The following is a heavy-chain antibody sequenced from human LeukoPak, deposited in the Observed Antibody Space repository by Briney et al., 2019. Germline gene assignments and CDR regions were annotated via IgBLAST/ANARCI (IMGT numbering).Heavy chain of an antibody. J-gene: IGHJ4*02. CDR3: ARARSVVVAATPFFDY. CDR1: GGSISSYY. Sequence: SETLSLTCTVSGGSISSYYWSWIRQPPGKGLEWIGYIYYSGSTNYNPSLKSRVTISVDTSKNQFSLKLTSVTAADTVVYYCARARSVVVAATPFFDYWGQGTLVTVSS. V-gene: IGHV4-59*01. CDR2: IYYSGST. D-gene: IGHD2-15*01.